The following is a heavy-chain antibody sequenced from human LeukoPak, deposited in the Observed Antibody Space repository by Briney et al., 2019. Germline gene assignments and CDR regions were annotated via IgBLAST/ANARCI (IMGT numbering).Heavy chain of an antibody. CDR3: AREGSSGYYVIDY. CDR2: ISYDGSNK. V-gene: IGHV3-30-3*01. J-gene: IGHJ4*02. CDR1: GFTFSSYA. Sequence: GGSLRLSCAASGFTFSSYAMHWVRQAPGKGLEWVAVISYDGSNKYYADSVKGRFTISRDNSKNTLYLQMNSLRAEDTAVYYCAREGSSGYYVIDYWGQGTLVTVSS. D-gene: IGHD3-22*01.